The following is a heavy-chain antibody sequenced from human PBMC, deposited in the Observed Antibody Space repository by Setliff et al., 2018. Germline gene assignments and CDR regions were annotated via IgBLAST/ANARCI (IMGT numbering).Heavy chain of an antibody. Sequence: PGESLSFSCAASGFTFSSYSMNWVRQAPGKGLEWVSSLDSSSSYIFYADSVKGRFTISRDNAKNSLYLQMNSLRAEDTAVYYCATDLAIRGVQFDYWGRGTLVTVSS. D-gene: IGHD3-10*01. CDR3: ATDLAIRGVQFDY. CDR1: GFTFSSYS. V-gene: IGHV3-21*04. J-gene: IGHJ4*02. CDR2: LDSSSSYI.